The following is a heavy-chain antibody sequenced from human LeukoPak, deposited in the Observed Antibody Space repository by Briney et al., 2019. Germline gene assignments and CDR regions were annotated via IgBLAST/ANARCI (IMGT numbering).Heavy chain of an antibody. CDR2: IYYSGST. D-gene: IGHD1-1*01. V-gene: IGHV4-31*03. CDR1: GGSISSGGYY. CDR3: ARDAGTSQEVDY. Sequence: PSETLSLTCTVSGGSISSGGYYWSWIRQHPGKGLEWIGYIYYSGSTYYNPSLKSRVTISVDTPKNQFSLKLSSVTAADTAVYYCARDAGTSQEVDYWGQGTLVTVSS. J-gene: IGHJ4*02.